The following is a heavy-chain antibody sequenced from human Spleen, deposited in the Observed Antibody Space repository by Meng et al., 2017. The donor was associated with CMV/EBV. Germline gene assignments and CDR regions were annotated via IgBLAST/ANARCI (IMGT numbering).Heavy chain of an antibody. CDR2: ITSTSTYI. V-gene: IGHV3-21*01. CDR1: GFTFRIYS. J-gene: IGHJ3*02. CDR3: ARNYYDNSDDAFDI. D-gene: IGHD3-22*01. Sequence: GESLKISCAASGFTFRIYSMNWVRLAPGKGLEWVSSITSTSTYIFYADSVKGRFTISRDNAKNSLFLQMNSLRAEDTAVYYCARNYYDNSDDAFDIWGQGTMVTVSS.